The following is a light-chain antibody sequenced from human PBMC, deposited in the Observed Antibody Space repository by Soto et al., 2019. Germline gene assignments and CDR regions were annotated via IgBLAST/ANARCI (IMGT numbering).Light chain of an antibody. J-gene: IGLJ2*01. CDR1: SSDIGGYNY. V-gene: IGLV2-14*01. Sequence: QSALTQPASVSGSPGQSITISCTGSSSDIGGYNYVSWYQHYPGKAPKLIIYEVTYRPSGVSDRFSASKSGNTASLTISGLQAEDETDYYCTSYTIFGTGVFGAGTKLTVL. CDR3: TSYTIFGTGV. CDR2: EVT.